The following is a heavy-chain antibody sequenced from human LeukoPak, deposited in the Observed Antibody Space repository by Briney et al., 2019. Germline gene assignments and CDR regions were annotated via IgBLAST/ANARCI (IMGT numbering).Heavy chain of an antibody. CDR1: GFTFTSYC. D-gene: IGHD1-26*01. CDR3: ASGSYGRPFDY. J-gene: IGHJ4*02. Sequence: PGGSLRLSCAASGFTFTSYCMHWVRQAPGKGLVWVSRINTDGSSTSYADSVRGRFTISRDNAKNTLYLQLNSLRAEDTAVYYCASGSYGRPFDYWGQGTLVTVSS. CDR2: INTDGSST. V-gene: IGHV3-74*01.